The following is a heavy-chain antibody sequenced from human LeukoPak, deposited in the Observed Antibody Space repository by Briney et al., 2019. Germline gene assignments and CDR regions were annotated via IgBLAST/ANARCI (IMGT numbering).Heavy chain of an antibody. CDR3: AKWPEGATPKFHH. V-gene: IGHV3-23*01. D-gene: IGHD1-26*01. J-gene: IGHJ4*02. CDR2: ISASGHVT. Sequence: GGSLRLSCAASGFTFSSNAMSWVRQAPGKGLEAPGKGLEWVSTISASGHVTYYPDSVRGRFTISRDNSKSTLHLQMDSLRAEDSALYYCAKWPEGATPKFHHWGQGTLVTVSS. CDR1: GFTFSSNA.